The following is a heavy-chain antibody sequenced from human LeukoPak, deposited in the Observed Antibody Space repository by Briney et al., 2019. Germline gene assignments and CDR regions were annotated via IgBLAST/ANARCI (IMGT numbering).Heavy chain of an antibody. D-gene: IGHD6-13*01. Sequence: ASVKVSCKASGYTFTSYGISWVRQAPGQGLEWMGWINVYTGNPNYAQKLQDRVTMTRDTSTSTAYMELRSLRSDDTAVYFCASGIAAAGPYYYYGMDVWGQGTTVSVSS. CDR3: ASGIAAAGPYYYYGMDV. J-gene: IGHJ6*02. V-gene: IGHV1-18*01. CDR1: GYTFTSYG. CDR2: INVYTGNP.